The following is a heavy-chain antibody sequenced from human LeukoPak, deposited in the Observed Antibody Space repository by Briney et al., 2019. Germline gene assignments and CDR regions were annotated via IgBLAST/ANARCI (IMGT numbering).Heavy chain of an antibody. J-gene: IGHJ5*02. D-gene: IGHD5-12*01. CDR1: GYTFTSYY. V-gene: IGHV1-46*01. CDR3: ARASRGYSWFDP. CDR2: INPSGGST. Sequence: ASVTVSCKASGYTFTSYYMHWVRQAPGQGLEWMGVINPSGGSTSYAQKFQGRVTMTRDTSTSTVYMELSSLRSEDTAVYYCARASRGYSWFDPWGQGTLVTVSS.